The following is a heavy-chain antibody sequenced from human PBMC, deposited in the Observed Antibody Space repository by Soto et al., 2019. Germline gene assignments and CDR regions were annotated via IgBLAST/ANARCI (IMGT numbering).Heavy chain of an antibody. CDR3: AKGRYGSGTHNYYGMDV. Sequence: GGSLRLSCAASGFTFSSYGMSWVRQAPGKGLEWVSAISGSGGSTYYADSVKGRFTISRDNSKNTLYLQMNSLRAEDTAVYYCAKGRYGSGTHNYYGMDVWGQGTTVTVSS. CDR2: ISGSGGST. V-gene: IGHV3-23*01. CDR1: GFTFSSYG. J-gene: IGHJ6*02. D-gene: IGHD3-10*01.